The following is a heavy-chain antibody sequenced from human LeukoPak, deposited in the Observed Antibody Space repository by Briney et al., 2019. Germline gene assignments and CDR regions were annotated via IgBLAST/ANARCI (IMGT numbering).Heavy chain of an antibody. CDR2: IKEDGSEK. V-gene: IGHV3-7*01. Sequence: PGGSLRLSCVASGFTFSTYWMSWVRQAPGKGLEWVANIKEDGSEKYYVDSVKGRFTISRDNAKNSLYLQMTSLGAEDTAVYYCARVRGIVVEVPTNNCFDPWGQGTLVTVSS. D-gene: IGHD2-15*01. J-gene: IGHJ5*02. CDR3: ARVRGIVVEVPTNNCFDP. CDR1: GFTFSTYW.